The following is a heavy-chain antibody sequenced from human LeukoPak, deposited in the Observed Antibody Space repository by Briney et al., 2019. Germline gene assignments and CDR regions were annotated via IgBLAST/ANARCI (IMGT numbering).Heavy chain of an antibody. D-gene: IGHD6-13*01. V-gene: IGHV3-7*01. Sequence: GGSLRLSCAASDFTFSSYWLTWLGQAPGKGREGVANIKQDGSEKYYVDSVKGRFTISRDNAKNSLYLQMNSLRAEDTAVYYCARDNMRSWYDYWGQGTLVTVSS. J-gene: IGHJ4*02. CDR2: IKQDGSEK. CDR3: ARDNMRSWYDY. CDR1: DFTFSSYW.